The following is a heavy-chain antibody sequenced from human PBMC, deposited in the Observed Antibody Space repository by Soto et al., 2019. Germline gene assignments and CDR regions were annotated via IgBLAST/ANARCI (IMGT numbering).Heavy chain of an antibody. D-gene: IGHD3-10*01. Sequence: RASVKVSCKASGYTFTSYGISWVRQAPGQGLEWMGWISAYNGNTNYAQKLQGRVTMTTDTSTSTAYMELRSLRSDDTAVYYCARVGRITMVRGPNDYWGQGTLVTVSS. CDR2: ISAYNGNT. CDR1: GYTFTSYG. V-gene: IGHV1-18*01. J-gene: IGHJ4*02. CDR3: ARVGRITMVRGPNDY.